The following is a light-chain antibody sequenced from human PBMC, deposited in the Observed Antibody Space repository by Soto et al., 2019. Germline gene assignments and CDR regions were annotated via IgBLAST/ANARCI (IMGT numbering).Light chain of an antibody. Sequence: EIVLTQSPATLSVSPGERATLSCRDSQDVNIDLVWYQQKPGQAPKLLMFTASARATGIPARFTGGGSETDFTLTIISPQPEDSAVYYCQQFNTWPFTFGPGTKVDIK. CDR3: QQFNTWPFT. J-gene: IGKJ3*01. CDR2: TAS. CDR1: QDVNID. V-gene: IGKV3D-15*01.